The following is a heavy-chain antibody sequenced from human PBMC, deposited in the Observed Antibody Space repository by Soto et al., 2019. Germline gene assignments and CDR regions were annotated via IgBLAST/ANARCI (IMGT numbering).Heavy chain of an antibody. CDR3: TTPSGYTYDPFGMDV. CDR1: GYTLSELS. J-gene: IGHJ6*02. Sequence: QVQLVQSGAEVKKPGASVKVSCKVSGYTLSELSMHWVRQAPGKGLEWMGLFDPEDGETIYAQKFQGRVTMTEDKNTDTAYMELSSLRSEDTAVYYCTTPSGYTYDPFGMDVWGQGTPVTVSS. D-gene: IGHD5-18*01. V-gene: IGHV1-24*01. CDR2: FDPEDGET.